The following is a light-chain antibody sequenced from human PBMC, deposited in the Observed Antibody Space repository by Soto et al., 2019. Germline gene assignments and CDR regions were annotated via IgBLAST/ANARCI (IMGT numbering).Light chain of an antibody. V-gene: IGKV1-5*01. CDR3: HSRA. J-gene: IGKJ5*01. Sequence: DIQMTQSPSSLSASVVDRVTITCQASQNISRWLAWYQQKPGRAPKLLIYDASTLESGVPSRFSGGGSETEFTLTISRLQPDDFATYFCHSRAFGQGTRLEIK. CDR2: DAS. CDR1: QNISRW.